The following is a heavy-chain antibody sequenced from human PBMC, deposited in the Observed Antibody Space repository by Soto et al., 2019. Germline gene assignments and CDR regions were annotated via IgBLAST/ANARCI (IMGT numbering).Heavy chain of an antibody. V-gene: IGHV4-34*12. Sequence: ETLSLTGTVYARSFRGDYLSWIRLPPGKGLEWIGEVIHTGRTNYNPSLKGRVTISVDTSKNQFSLNLSSVTAADTAVYYCARSPKPRDFPYYFDFWGQRTQVTVPS. J-gene: IGHJ4*02. CDR2: VIHTGRT. CDR3: ARSPKPRDFPYYFDF. CDR1: ARSFRGDY.